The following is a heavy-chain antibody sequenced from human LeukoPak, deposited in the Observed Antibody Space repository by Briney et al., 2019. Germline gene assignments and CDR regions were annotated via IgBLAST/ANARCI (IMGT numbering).Heavy chain of an antibody. CDR3: ARANSSGWYYFDY. Sequence: PGRSLRPSCAASGFTFSSYAMHWVRQAPGKGLEWVAVISYDGSNKYYADSVKGRFTISRDNSKNTLYLQMNSLRAEDTAVYYCARANSSGWYYFDYWGQGTLVTVSS. V-gene: IGHV3-30-3*01. J-gene: IGHJ4*02. CDR1: GFTFSSYA. D-gene: IGHD6-19*01. CDR2: ISYDGSNK.